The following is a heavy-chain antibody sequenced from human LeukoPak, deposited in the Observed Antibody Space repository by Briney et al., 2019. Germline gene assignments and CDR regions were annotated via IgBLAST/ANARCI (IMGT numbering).Heavy chain of an antibody. CDR1: GGSTSSSSYY. Sequence: SETLSLTCTVSGGSTSSSSYYWGWIRQPPGKGLEWIGSIYYSGSTYYNPSLKSRVTISVDTSKNQFSLKLSSVTAADTAVYYCASCSDNCYLRYFDLWGRGTLVTVSS. CDR3: ASCSDNCYLRYFDL. V-gene: IGHV4-39*07. J-gene: IGHJ2*01. CDR2: IYYSGST. D-gene: IGHD2-21*02.